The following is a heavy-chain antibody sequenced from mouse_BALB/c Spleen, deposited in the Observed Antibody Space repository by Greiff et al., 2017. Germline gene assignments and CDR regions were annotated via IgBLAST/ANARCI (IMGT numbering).Heavy chain of an antibody. V-gene: IGHV14-3*02. CDR1: GFNIKDTY. J-gene: IGHJ2*01. Sequence: VQLKESGAELVKPGASVKLSCTASGFNIKDTYMHWVKQRPEQSLEWIGRIDPANGNTKYDPKFQGKATITADTSSNPAYLQLSSLTSEDTAVYYCARERGSHFDYWGQGTTLTVSS. CDR2: IDPANGNT. CDR3: ARERGSHFDY.